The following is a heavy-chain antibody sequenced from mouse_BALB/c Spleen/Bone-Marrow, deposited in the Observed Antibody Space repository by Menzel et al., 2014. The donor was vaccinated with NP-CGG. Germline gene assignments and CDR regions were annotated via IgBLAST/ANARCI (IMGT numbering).Heavy chain of an antibody. CDR1: GYTFTSHY. Sequence: VQLQQSGAELVKPGTSVKLSCKASGYTFTSHYIYWVKQRPGQGLKWIGVINPNNGGTNFNEKFKSKATLTVDKSSSTAYMQLSSLTSEDSAVYYCTRLSLLRGYFDYWGQGTTLTVSS. D-gene: IGHD1-2*01. J-gene: IGHJ2*01. CDR3: TRLSLLRGYFDY. V-gene: IGHV1S81*02. CDR2: INPNNGGT.